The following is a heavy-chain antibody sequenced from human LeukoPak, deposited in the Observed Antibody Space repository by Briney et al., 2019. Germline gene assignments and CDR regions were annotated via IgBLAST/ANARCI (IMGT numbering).Heavy chain of an antibody. CDR2: IYYSGST. D-gene: IGHD1-26*01. Sequence: SETLSLTCTVSGGSISSYYWSWIRQPPGKGLEWIGYIYYSGSTNYNPSLNSRVTISVDTSKNQFSLKLSSVTAADTALYYCARGIGGSYDYWGQGTLVTVSS. V-gene: IGHV4-59*01. CDR1: GGSISSYY. CDR3: ARGIGGSYDY. J-gene: IGHJ4*02.